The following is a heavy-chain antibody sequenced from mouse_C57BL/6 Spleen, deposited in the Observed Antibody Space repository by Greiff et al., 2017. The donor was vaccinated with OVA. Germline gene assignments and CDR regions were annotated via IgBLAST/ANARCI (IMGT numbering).Heavy chain of an antibody. J-gene: IGHJ2*01. CDR3: ASPLPNQGYFDY. Sequence: QVQLQQSGAELMKPGASVKLSCKATGYTFTGYWIEWVKQRPGHGLEWIGEILPGSGSTNYNEKFKGKATFTADTSSNTAYMQLSSLTTEDSAIYYCASPLPNQGYFDYWGQGTTLTVSS. D-gene: IGHD5-5*01. CDR2: ILPGSGST. V-gene: IGHV1-9*01. CDR1: GYTFTGYW.